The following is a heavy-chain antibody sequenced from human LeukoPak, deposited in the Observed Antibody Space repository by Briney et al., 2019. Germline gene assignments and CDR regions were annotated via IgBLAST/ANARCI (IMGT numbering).Heavy chain of an antibody. J-gene: IGHJ5*02. V-gene: IGHV3-23*01. D-gene: IGHD2-21*01. CDR3: AKDREGDQANWFDP. Sequence: PGGSLRLSCAASGFTFSTYGMSWVRQAPGKGLEWVSAISSSGFSTYYADSVKGRFTISRDNSKNTLYLQMNSLRAEDTAVYYCAKDREGDQANWFDPWGQGTLVTVSS. CDR1: GFTFSTYG. CDR2: ISSSGFST.